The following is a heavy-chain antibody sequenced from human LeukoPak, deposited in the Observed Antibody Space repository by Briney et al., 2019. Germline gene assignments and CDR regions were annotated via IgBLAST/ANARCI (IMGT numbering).Heavy chain of an antibody. J-gene: IGHJ4*02. V-gene: IGHV4-39*01. CDR2: IYYSGSP. CDR3: ASGGITIFGVVIKTFDY. D-gene: IGHD3-3*01. Sequence: PSETLSLTCTVSGGSISSSSYYWGWIRQPPGKGLEWIGSIYYSGSPYYNPSLKSRVTISVDTSKNQFSLKLSSVTAADTAVYYCASGGITIFGVVIKTFDYWGQGTLVTVSS. CDR1: GGSISSSSYY.